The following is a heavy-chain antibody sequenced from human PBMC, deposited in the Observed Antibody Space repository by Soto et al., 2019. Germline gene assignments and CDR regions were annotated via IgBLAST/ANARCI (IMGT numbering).Heavy chain of an antibody. CDR2: IFSSGST. D-gene: IGHD5-12*01. CDR3: AREGSYSAYNFAHGIQLWSFDF. CDR1: DGSINTFY. Sequence: PXETLSLTCTVSDGSINTFYWSWVRQPAGKGLEWIGRIFSSGSTSFNPSLESRVAMSVDTSKNHFSLNLSSVTAADMAVYYCAREGSYSAYNFAHGIQLWSFDFWGQGALVTVSS. J-gene: IGHJ4*02. V-gene: IGHV4-4*07.